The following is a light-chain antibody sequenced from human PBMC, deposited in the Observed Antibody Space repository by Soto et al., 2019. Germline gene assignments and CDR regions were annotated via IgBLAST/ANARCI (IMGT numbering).Light chain of an antibody. V-gene: IGKV3-11*01. Sequence: EIVLTQSPATLSLSPGERATLSCRASQSVSSYLAWYQQKPGQAPRLLIYDASNRATGIPARFGGSGSGTDFTLTISSLEPEDFAVYYCQQYGSAPWTFGQGTKVDIK. CDR1: QSVSSY. CDR2: DAS. CDR3: QQYGSAPWT. J-gene: IGKJ1*01.